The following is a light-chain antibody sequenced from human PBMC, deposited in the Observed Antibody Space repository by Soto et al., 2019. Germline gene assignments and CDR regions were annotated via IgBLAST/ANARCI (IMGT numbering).Light chain of an antibody. CDR3: SSYTSSSTLGV. Sequence: QSALTQPASVSGSPGQSITIPCTGTSSDVGGYNFVSCYQQHPGKAPKLLIYDVSNRPSGISNRFSGSKSGNTASLTVSGLQAEDEADYYCSSYTSSSTLGVFGTGTQLTVL. CDR2: DVS. J-gene: IGLJ1*01. V-gene: IGLV2-14*01. CDR1: SSDVGGYNF.